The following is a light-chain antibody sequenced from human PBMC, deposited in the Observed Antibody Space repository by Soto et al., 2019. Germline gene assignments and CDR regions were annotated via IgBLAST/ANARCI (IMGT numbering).Light chain of an antibody. CDR2: KAS. V-gene: IGKV1-5*03. CDR1: QSISSW. CDR3: QQYSSHSRT. Sequence: DIQMTQSPSTLSASVGDRVTITCRASQSISSWLAWYQQKPGKAPNLLIYKASSSESGVPSRFSGSGSGTEFTLTISSLQPDDFATYYCQQYSSHSRTFGQGTKVEIK. J-gene: IGKJ1*01.